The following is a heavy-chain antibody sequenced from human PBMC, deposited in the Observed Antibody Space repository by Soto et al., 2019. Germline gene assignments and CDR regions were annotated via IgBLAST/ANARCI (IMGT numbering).Heavy chain of an antibody. V-gene: IGHV3-21*06. CDR3: ARGPDYYDSSGYYPLAY. D-gene: IGHD3-22*01. CDR1: VFICENFG. J-gene: IGHJ4*02. CDR2: ISGSGFKK. Sequence: RWSLRLSCSASVFICENFGMSWFRQAPGKGLEWISSISGSGFKKYYADSVKGRFTISRDNAKNSLYLQMNSLRAEDTAVYYCARGPDYYDSSGYYPLAYWGQGTLVTVSS.